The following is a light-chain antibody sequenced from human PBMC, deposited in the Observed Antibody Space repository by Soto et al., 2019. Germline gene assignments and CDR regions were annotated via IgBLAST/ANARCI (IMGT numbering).Light chain of an antibody. J-gene: IGKJ5*01. CDR2: GPS. CDR1: QGVSTY. Sequence: EIVMTQSPATLSVSPGERATLFCRASQGVSTYLAWYQQKPGQAPRLLIYGPSTRATGIPARFSGSGSGTEFTLTISSLQSEDFAVYYCQQYNNWFTFSQGTRLEIK. CDR3: QQYNNWFT. V-gene: IGKV3-15*01.